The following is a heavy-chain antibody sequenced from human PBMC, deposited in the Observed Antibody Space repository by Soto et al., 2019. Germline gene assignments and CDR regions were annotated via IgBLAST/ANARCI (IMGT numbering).Heavy chain of an antibody. CDR1: GGSVNSGAYH. J-gene: IGHJ6*02. V-gene: IGHV4-31*03. CDR2: IYYNGDT. CDR3: ARGSAGRFLGVYYGVDV. D-gene: IGHD3-3*01. Sequence: QVQLQESGPGLVKPSQTLSLTCTVSGGSVNSGAYHWNWIRQHPGKGLDWIGYIYYNGDTSYNSYLRSRSNISIDTSKNQFSLTLTSVAAADTAVYFCARGSAGRFLGVYYGVDVWGPGTMVTVSS.